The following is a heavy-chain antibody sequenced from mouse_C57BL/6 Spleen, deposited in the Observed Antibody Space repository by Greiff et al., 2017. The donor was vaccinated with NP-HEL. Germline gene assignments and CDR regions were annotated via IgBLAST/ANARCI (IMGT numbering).Heavy chain of an antibody. CDR2: INPKNGGT. V-gene: IGHV1-26*01. Sequence: EVQLQQSGPELVKPGASVKISCKASGYTFTDYFMKWVKQSHGQGLEWIGDINPKNGGTSYNQKFKGKATFTADKSSSTAYMELRRLTSEGSAVYYGAKGGPAQATYYAMDYWGQGTSVTVSS. J-gene: IGHJ4*01. CDR1: GYTFTDYF. CDR3: AKGGPAQATYYAMDY. D-gene: IGHD3-2*02.